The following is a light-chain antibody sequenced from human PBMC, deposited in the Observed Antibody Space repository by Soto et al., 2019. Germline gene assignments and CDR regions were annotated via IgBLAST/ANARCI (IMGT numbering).Light chain of an antibody. V-gene: IGKV3-11*01. J-gene: IGKJ1*01. CDR2: DAS. Sequence: EIVLTQSPATLSLSPGERATLSCRTSQSVTKSLAWYQQKPGQAPRLLIYDASNRATGIPARFSGSGSGTDFTLTISSLKPEDFAVYYCQQRSNWPPWTFGQGTKVEIK. CDR1: QSVTKS. CDR3: QQRSNWPPWT.